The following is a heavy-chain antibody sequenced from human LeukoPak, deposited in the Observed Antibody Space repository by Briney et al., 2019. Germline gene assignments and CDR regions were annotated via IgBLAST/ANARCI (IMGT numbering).Heavy chain of an antibody. CDR3: ARSIAVAGNLDDAFDI. CDR2: IYYSGST. CDR1: GGSISSYY. J-gene: IGHJ3*02. Sequence: SETLSLTCTVSGGSISSYYWSWIRQPPGKGLEWIGYIYYSGSTNYNPSLKSRVTISVDTSKNQFSLKLSSVTAADTAVYYCARSIAVAGNLDDAFDIWGQGTMVTVSS. V-gene: IGHV4-59*08. D-gene: IGHD6-19*01.